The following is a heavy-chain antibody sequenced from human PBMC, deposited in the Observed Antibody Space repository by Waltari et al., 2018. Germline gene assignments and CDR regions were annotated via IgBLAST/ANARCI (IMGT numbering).Heavy chain of an antibody. CDR1: GGSISSYY. CDR2: IYYSGST. Sequence: QVQLQESGPGLVKPSETLSLTCTVSGGSISSYYWSWIRQPPGKGLEWIGYIYYSGSTNYNPSLKSRVTMSVDTSKNQFSLKLSSVTAADTAVYYCAREGGGSSWKGSVDYWGQGTLVTVSS. D-gene: IGHD6-13*01. V-gene: IGHV4-59*12. J-gene: IGHJ4*02. CDR3: AREGGGSSWKGSVDY.